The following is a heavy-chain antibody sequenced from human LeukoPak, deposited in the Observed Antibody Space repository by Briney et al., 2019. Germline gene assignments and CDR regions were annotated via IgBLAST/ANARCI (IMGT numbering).Heavy chain of an antibody. D-gene: IGHD3-22*01. CDR1: GFTFKNHA. Sequence: PGGSLRLSCAASGFTFKNHAMRWVRQAPGKGLEYVSAVTSDGGSTYYANSVKGRFTISRDNSKNTLFLQMGSLRAEDMAVYYCARPSLMYGDDSSGYSTYTYWYFDLWGRGTLVTVSS. CDR3: ARPSLMYGDDSSGYSTYTYWYFDL. CDR2: VTSDGGST. V-gene: IGHV3-64*01. J-gene: IGHJ2*01.